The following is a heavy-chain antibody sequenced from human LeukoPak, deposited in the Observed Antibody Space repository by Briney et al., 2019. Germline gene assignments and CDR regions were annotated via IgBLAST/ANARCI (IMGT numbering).Heavy chain of an antibody. J-gene: IGHJ4*02. D-gene: IGHD6-13*01. CDR2: IYYSGST. CDR1: GGSISSSSYY. V-gene: IGHV4-39*07. Sequence: PSETLSLTCTVSGGSISSSSYYWGWIRQPPGKGLEWIGSIYYSGSTYYNPSLKSRVTISVDTSKNQFSLKLSSVTAADTAVYYCARGYSSSWQREYYFDYWGQGTLVTVSS. CDR3: ARGYSSSWQREYYFDY.